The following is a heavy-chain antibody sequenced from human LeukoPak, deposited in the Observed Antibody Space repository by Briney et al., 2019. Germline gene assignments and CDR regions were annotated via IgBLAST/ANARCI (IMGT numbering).Heavy chain of an antibody. V-gene: IGHV3-23*01. J-gene: IGHJ5*02. CDR3: AKGPYYYDRSGYSRRWFDP. D-gene: IGHD3-22*01. CDR2: ISGSGGRT. Sequence: GGSLRLSCAASGFTFISYAMTWVRQAPGKGLEWVSAISGSGGRTYYADSVKGRFTISRDNSKNTLYLQMNSLRAEDTAVYYCAKGPYYYDRSGYSRRWFDPWGQGTLVTVSS. CDR1: GFTFISYA.